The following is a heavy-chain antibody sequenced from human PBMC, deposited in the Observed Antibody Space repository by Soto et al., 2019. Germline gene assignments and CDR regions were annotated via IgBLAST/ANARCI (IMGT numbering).Heavy chain of an antibody. D-gene: IGHD4-4*01. CDR3: IRGPSNDHPDGFHI. CDR1: GDSVSSKSAA. J-gene: IGHJ3*02. Sequence: SQTLSLTCAISGDSVSSKSAAWNWVRQSPSRGLEWLGRTYYRSKWNKDYAVSVKSRITINPDTSKNQFSLQLNSVTPEDTAVYYCIRGPSNDHPDGFHIWAQGTMVT. V-gene: IGHV6-1*01. CDR2: TYYRSKWNK.